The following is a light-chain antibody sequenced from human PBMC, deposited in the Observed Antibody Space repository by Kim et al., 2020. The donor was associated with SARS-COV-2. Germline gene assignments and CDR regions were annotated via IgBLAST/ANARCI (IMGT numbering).Light chain of an antibody. CDR1: QSVSTY. CDR3: QHRLNWPVT. J-gene: IGKJ3*01. V-gene: IGKV3-11*01. CDR2: DAS. Sequence: EIVLTQSPATLSLSPGERATLSCRASQSVSTYLAWYQHKPGQAPRLLIYDASNRVTGIPARFSGRGSETDFTLTISSLEPEDFAVYFCQHRLNWPVTFGPGTKLEI.